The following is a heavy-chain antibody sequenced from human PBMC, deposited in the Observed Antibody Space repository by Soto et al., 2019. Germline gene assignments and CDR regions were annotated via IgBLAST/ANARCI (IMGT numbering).Heavy chain of an antibody. CDR2: ISGSGGST. Sequence: GSLRLCCAASGVTFSSYAMSWFRKAPGKGLEWVSAISGSGGSTYYADSVKGRFTISRDNSKNTLYLQMNSLRAEDTAVYYCAKDRDAIVVPQLFDYWGQGPLVTVSS. J-gene: IGHJ4*02. D-gene: IGHD3-22*01. V-gene: IGHV3-23*01. CDR1: GVTFSSYA. CDR3: AKDRDAIVVPQLFDY.